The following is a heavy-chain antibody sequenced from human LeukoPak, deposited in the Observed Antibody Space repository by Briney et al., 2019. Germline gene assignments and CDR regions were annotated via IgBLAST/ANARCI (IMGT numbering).Heavy chain of an antibody. V-gene: IGHV4-30-2*01. CDR3: ATSEGAPGGFDI. Sequence: PSQTLSLTCAVSGGSISSGGYSWSWIRQPPGKGLEWIGYIYHSGSTYYNPSLKSRVTISVDRSKNQFSPKLSSVTTADTAVYYCATSEGAPGGFDIWGQGTMVTVSS. CDR2: IYHSGST. D-gene: IGHD3-16*01. CDR1: GGSISSGGYS. J-gene: IGHJ3*02.